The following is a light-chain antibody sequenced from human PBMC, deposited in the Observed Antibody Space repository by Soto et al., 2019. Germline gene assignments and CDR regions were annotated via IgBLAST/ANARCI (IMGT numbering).Light chain of an antibody. J-gene: IGKJ4*01. CDR1: QSVSSGY. CDR2: GAS. Sequence: EIVLTQSPGTLPLSPGERATLSCRASQSVSSGYLAWYQQKPGQAPRLLIYGASSRATGIPDRFSGSGSGTDFTLTISGLEPEDFAVYYCQQYVTSPLTFGGGTKVDI. CDR3: QQYVTSPLT. V-gene: IGKV3-20*01.